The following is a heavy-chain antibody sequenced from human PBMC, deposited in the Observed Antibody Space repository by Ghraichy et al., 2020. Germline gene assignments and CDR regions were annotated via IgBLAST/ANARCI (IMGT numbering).Heavy chain of an antibody. CDR2: ITPMFGTV. V-gene: IGHV1-69*13. D-gene: IGHD3-22*01. J-gene: IGHJ3*02. Sequence: SVKVSCKTSGGIFSSNVISWVRQAPGQGLEWMGGITPMFGTVIYAQRFQGRVTITADESTSTAYMELNSLRSDDTAVYYCARVRGSSGHHDAFDIWGQGTMVTVSS. CDR3: ARVRGSSGHHDAFDI. CDR1: GGIFSSNV.